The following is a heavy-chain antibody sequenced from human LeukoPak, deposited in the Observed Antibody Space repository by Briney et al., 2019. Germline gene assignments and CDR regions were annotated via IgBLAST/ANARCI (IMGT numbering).Heavy chain of an antibody. V-gene: IGHV4-4*07. D-gene: IGHD1-1*01. J-gene: IGHJ2*01. CDR2: IYNSGTT. Sequence: PSETLSLTCTVSGGSFSSYYWTWIRQPAGKGLEWIGRIYNSGTTNYSPSLESRVTMSLDTSKNRFSLSLSSVTAADTAVYYCARDRLEATGHWRIDVWGRGTLVTVSS. CDR3: ARDRLEATGHWRIDV. CDR1: GGSFSSYY.